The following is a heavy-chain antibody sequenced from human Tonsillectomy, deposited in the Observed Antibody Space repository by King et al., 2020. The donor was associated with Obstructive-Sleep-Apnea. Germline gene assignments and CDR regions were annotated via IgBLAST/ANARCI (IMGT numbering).Heavy chain of an antibody. D-gene: IGHD5-12*01. CDR3: SKGRSGYDPFDP. Sequence: VQLVQSGGGLVQPGRSLRLSCGASGFTFDDYAMHWVRQTPGKGLEWVSGISWNSGSLGYADPVKGRFTISRDNAKNSLYLQMNSLRPEDTAVYYCSKGRSGYDPFDPWGQGPLVTVSS. CDR2: ISWNSGSL. J-gene: IGHJ5*02. V-gene: IGHV3-9*01. CDR1: GFTFDDYA.